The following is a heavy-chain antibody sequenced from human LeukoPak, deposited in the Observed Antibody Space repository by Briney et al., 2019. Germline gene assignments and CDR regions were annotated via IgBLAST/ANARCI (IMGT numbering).Heavy chain of an antibody. J-gene: IGHJ3*02. Sequence: LETLSLTCTVSGYSISSGYYWGWIRQPPGKGLEWIGSIYHSGSTYYNPSLKSRVTISVDTSKNQFSLKLSSVTAADTAVYYCARVVSMVRGAPGAFDIWGQGTMVTVSS. CDR3: ARVVSMVRGAPGAFDI. CDR1: GYSISSGYY. CDR2: IYHSGST. V-gene: IGHV4-38-2*02. D-gene: IGHD3-10*01.